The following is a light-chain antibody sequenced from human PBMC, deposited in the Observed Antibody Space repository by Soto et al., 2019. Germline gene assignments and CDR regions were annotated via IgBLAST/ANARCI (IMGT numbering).Light chain of an antibody. J-gene: IGLJ2*01. CDR2: DVS. CDR3: SSYTSSSTLVV. V-gene: IGLV2-14*01. Sequence: QSVLTQPASVSGSPGQSITISCPGTSSDVGGYNYVSWYQQHPGKAPKLMIYDVSNRPSGVSNRFSGSKSGNTASLTISGLQAEYEADYYCSSYTSSSTLVVFGGGTKLNVL. CDR1: SSDVGGYNY.